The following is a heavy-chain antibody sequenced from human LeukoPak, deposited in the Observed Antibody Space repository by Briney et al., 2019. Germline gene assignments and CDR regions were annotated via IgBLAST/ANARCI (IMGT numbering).Heavy chain of an antibody. CDR2: ISSDGRTA. Sequence: GGSLRLSCSASGFTFSTYPIHWVRQAPGKGLEYVTAISSDGRTAYYADSVKGRFTISRDNSKNTVFLQMSSLSAEDSAVYYCVKARGYCSTSSCFLEYWGQGTLVTVSS. CDR3: VKARGYCSTSSCFLEY. J-gene: IGHJ4*02. V-gene: IGHV3-64D*06. CDR1: GFTFSTYP. D-gene: IGHD2-2*01.